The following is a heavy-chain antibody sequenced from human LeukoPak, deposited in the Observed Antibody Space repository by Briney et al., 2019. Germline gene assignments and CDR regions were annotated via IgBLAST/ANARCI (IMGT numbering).Heavy chain of an antibody. V-gene: IGHV3-23*01. CDR1: VFTFSSYT. CDR2: ITTSDGNT. D-gene: IGHD7-27*01. Sequence: AGGYLRLSCAASVFTFSSYTMSWVRQAPGKGLEWVSTITTSDGNTYYEDSVKGRFTVSRDNSKNTLFLQMNSLRAEDTAVYYCAKDGGLWVSAHWGDSWGRGTLVTVSS. CDR3: AKDGGLWVSAHWGDS. J-gene: IGHJ4*02.